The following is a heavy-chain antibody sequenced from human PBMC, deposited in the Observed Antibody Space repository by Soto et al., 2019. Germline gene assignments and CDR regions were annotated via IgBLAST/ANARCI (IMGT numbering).Heavy chain of an antibody. CDR2: IYYSGST. CDR1: GGSISSYY. CDR3: ASLGYCTNGVCYGARAYFDY. J-gene: IGHJ4*02. V-gene: IGHV4-59*01. Sequence: SETLSLTCTVSGGSISSYYWSWIRQPPRKGLEWIGYIYYSGSTNYNPSLKSRVTISVDTSKNQFSLKLSSVTAADTAVYYCASLGYCTNGVCYGARAYFDYWGQGTLVTVSS. D-gene: IGHD2-8*01.